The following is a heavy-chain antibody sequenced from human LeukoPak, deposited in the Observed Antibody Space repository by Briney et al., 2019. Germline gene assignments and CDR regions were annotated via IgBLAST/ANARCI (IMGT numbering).Heavy chain of an antibody. V-gene: IGHV1-46*01. J-gene: IGHJ5*02. Sequence: ASVTVSCKASGYTFTSYYMHWVRQAPGQGLEWMGLINPSGGSTNYAQKFQGRVTMTRDMSTSTVYMELSSLRSEDTAVYYCARDHRVPGYSSGWYGIDPWGQGTLVTVSS. CDR3: ARDHRVPGYSSGWYGIDP. CDR1: GYTFTSYY. CDR2: INPSGGST. D-gene: IGHD6-19*01.